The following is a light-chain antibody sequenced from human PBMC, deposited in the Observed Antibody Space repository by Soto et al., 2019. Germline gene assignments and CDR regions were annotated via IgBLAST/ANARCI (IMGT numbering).Light chain of an antibody. Sequence: VMTQSPATLSVSPGERATLSCWASETVATNLAWYQQKPGQAPRLLISGASTRAAGISDRFRGSGSGTDYSLTIDRLEPEDSAVYYCHQYDNAPQTFGQGTKVEIK. CDR1: ETVATN. J-gene: IGKJ2*01. CDR3: HQYDNAPQT. V-gene: IGKV3D-15*02. CDR2: GAS.